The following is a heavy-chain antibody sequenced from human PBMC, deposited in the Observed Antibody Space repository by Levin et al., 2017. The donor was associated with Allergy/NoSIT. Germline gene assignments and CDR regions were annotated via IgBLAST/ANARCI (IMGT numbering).Heavy chain of an antibody. D-gene: IGHD3-10*01. Sequence: SGPTLVQPTQTLTLTFTFSGFSLSTSGMCVSWIRQPPGKALEWLALIDWDDDKYYSTSLKTRLTISKDTSKNQVVLTMTNMDPVDTATYYCARILAVQGVTTYYFDYWGQGTLVTVSS. J-gene: IGHJ4*02. CDR1: GFSLSTSGMC. V-gene: IGHV2-70*01. CDR2: IDWDDDK. CDR3: ARILAVQGVTTYYFDY.